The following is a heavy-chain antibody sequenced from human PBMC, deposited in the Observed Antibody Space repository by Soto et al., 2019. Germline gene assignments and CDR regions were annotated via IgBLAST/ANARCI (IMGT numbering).Heavy chain of an antibody. D-gene: IGHD6-19*01. CDR3: ASGGEGSIAVAG. CDR1: GGSISGSSYS. V-gene: IGHV4-39*02. CDR2: IYYPGRT. Sequence: QLQLQESGPGLVKPSETLSLTCTVSGGSISGSSYSWGWIRQPPGKGLEWIGAIYYPGRTYYKPSLKSRVTTSVDTSKNHFSLKLNSVSAADTVVYYCASGGEGSIAVAGWGQGTLVTVSS. J-gene: IGHJ4*02.